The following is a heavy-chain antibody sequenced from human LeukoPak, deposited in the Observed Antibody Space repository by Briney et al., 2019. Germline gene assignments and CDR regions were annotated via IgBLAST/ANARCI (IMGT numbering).Heavy chain of an antibody. D-gene: IGHD1-14*01. J-gene: IGHJ5*02. V-gene: IGHV5-51*01. Sequence: GESLKISCKGSGYSFSSYWIGWVRQMPGKGLEWMGIIYPDDSDTRYSPSFQGQVTISADKSISTAYLQWSSLKASDTAMYYCAGHPNITVVGNNWFDPWGQGTLVTVSS. CDR2: IYPDDSDT. CDR3: AGHPNITVVGNNWFDP. CDR1: GYSFSSYW.